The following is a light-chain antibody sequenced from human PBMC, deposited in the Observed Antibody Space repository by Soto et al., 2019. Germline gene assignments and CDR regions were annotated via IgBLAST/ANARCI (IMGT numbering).Light chain of an antibody. Sequence: DVVMTQSPLSLPVTLGQPASISCRSTQNIVYSDGNIYLNWFQQRPGQSPRRLIYMVSNRDSGVPDRFSGSGSGTDFTLKISRVEAEDVGVYYCMKATHWPWTFGQGTKVEI. J-gene: IGKJ1*01. V-gene: IGKV2-30*01. CDR2: MVS. CDR3: MKATHWPWT. CDR1: QNIVYSDGNIY.